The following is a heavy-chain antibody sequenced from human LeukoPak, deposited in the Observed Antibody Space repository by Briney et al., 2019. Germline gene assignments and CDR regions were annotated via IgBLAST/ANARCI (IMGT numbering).Heavy chain of an antibody. V-gene: IGHV3-23*01. CDR3: AKDRHAPGRYSSSTTCFPFDP. D-gene: IGHD2-2*01. Sequence: GGSLRLSCAVSGFTFSSYDMSWVRQAPGKGLEWVSAISGSGASTYYADSVKGRFTISRDNSKSTLYLQMNSLRAEDTAVYYCAKDRHAPGRYSSSTTCFPFDPWGQGTLVTVSS. CDR2: ISGSGAST. CDR1: GFTFSSYD. J-gene: IGHJ5*02.